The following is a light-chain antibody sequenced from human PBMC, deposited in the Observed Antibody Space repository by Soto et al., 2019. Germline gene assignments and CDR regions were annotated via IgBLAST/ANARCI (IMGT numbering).Light chain of an antibody. CDR2: GAS. V-gene: IGKV3-15*01. J-gene: IGKJ1*01. CDR1: QSFSSSY. CDR3: QQYNNWPWT. Sequence: EIVLTQSPGTLSLSAGERATLSCRASQSFSSSYLAWYQQKPGQAPRLLIYGASKRATGFPARFSGSGSGTDFTLTISSLQSEDFAVYYCQQYNNWPWTFGQGTKVDIK.